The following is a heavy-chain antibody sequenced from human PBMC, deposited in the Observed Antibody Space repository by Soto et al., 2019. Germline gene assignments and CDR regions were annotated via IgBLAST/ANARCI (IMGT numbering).Heavy chain of an antibody. CDR2: MNPNSGNT. CDR3: ASDGGATTGYWFDP. Sequence: QVQLVQSGAEVKKPGASVKVSCKASGYTFTSYDINWVRQATGQGLEWMGWMNPNSGNTGYAQKFQGRVTMTTNTSMSTAYMELSSLRAEDTAVYYCASDGGATTGYWFDPWGQGTLVTVSS. D-gene: IGHD1-26*01. CDR1: GYTFTSYD. J-gene: IGHJ5*02. V-gene: IGHV1-8*01.